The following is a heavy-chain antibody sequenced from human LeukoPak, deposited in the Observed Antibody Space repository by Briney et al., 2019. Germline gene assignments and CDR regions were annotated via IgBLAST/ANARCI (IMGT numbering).Heavy chain of an antibody. Sequence: SVKVSCKASGGTFSSYAISWVRQAPGQGLEWMGGIIPIFGTANYAQKFQGRVTITTDESTSTAYMELSSLRSEDTAVYYCARGGGYYYYMDVWGKGTTVTVSS. V-gene: IGHV1-69*05. J-gene: IGHJ6*03. CDR3: ARGGGYYYYMDV. CDR2: IIPIFGTA. CDR1: GGTFSSYA. D-gene: IGHD3-10*01.